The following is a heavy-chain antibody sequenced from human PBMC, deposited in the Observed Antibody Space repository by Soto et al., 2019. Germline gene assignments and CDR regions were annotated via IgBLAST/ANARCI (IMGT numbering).Heavy chain of an antibody. Sequence: QVQLVESGGGVVQPGRSLRLSCAASGFTFSSYGMHWVRQAPGKGLEWVAVISYDGSNKYYADSVKGRFTISRDNAKNTLYLQMNSMRAEDTAVYYCAKPGYYYVGYYYGMDVWGQGTTVTVSS. D-gene: IGHD3-10*02. CDR2: ISYDGSNK. CDR1: GFTFSSYG. V-gene: IGHV3-30*18. J-gene: IGHJ6*02. CDR3: AKPGYYYVGYYYGMDV.